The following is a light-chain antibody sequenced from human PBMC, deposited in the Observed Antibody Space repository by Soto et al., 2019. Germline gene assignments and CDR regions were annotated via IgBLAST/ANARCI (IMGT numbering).Light chain of an antibody. CDR1: SSDIGGYKY. CDR3: SSYTSSGTLYV. CDR2: EVT. V-gene: IGLV2-14*01. Sequence: QSALTQPASVSGSPGQSITIFCTGTSSDIGGYKYVSWYQQHPGKAPKLMIYEVTYRPSGVSDRFSGSKSGNTASLTVSGLQAEDEADYYCSSYTSSGTLYVFGTGTKLTVL. J-gene: IGLJ1*01.